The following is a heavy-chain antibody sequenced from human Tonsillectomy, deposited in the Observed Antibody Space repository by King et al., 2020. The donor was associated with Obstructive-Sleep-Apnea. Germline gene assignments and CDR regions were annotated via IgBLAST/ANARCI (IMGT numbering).Heavy chain of an antibody. V-gene: IGHV4-59*08. Sequence: QLQESGPGLVKPSETLSLTCTVSGGSISSYYWSWIRQPPGKGLEWIGYIYYSGSTNYNPSLKSRVTISVDTSKNQFSLKLSSVTAADTAVYYCAILPWRMVRGTIPGAFDIWGQGTMVTVSS. CDR3: AILPWRMVRGTIPGAFDI. D-gene: IGHD3-10*01. CDR1: GGSISSYY. J-gene: IGHJ3*02. CDR2: IYYSGST.